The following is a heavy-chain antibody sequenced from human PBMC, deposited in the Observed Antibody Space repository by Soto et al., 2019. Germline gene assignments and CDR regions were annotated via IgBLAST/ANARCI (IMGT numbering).Heavy chain of an antibody. J-gene: IGHJ5*02. D-gene: IGHD1-7*01. V-gene: IGHV1-8*01. CDR2: MNPNTGNA. Sequence: QVQLVQSGAEVKKPGASVKLSCKAFGYTFTSADINWVRQTTGQGLEWMGWMNPNTGNAGYAQKFQGRVTMSRDTTISTAYMELTSLTTDGTAVYFCARDVIGTTDRFDPWGQGTLVTVSS. CDR3: ARDVIGTTDRFDP. CDR1: GYTFTSAD.